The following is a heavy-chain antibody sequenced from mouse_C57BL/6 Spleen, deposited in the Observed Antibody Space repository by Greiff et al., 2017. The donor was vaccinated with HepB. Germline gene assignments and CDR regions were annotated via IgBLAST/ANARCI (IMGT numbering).Heavy chain of an antibody. CDR2: IYPGDGDT. D-gene: IGHD2-1*01. CDR3: ARGGLGGNYNDYAMDY. V-gene: IGHV1-80*01. J-gene: IGHJ4*01. CDR1: GYAFSSYW. Sequence: VKLQQSGAELVKPGASVKISCKASGYAFSSYWMNWVKQRPGKGLEWIGQIYPGDGDTNYNGKFKGKATLTADKSSSTAYMQHSSLTSEDSAVYVCARGGLGGNYNDYAMDYWGQGTSVTVSS.